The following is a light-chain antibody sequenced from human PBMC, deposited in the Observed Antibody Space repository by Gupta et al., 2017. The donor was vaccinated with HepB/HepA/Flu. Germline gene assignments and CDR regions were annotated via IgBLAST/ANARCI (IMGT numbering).Light chain of an antibody. CDR2: AAS. CDR3: QQSYSTPFT. J-gene: IGKJ3*01. V-gene: IGKV1-39*01. Sequence: DIQMTQSPSSLSASVGDRVTITCRASQSIGDYLNWYQQKPGKAPNLLIYAASSLQSGVPSRFSGSGSGTDFTLTISSLQPEDFVTYFCQQSYSTPFTFGPGTKVDVK. CDR1: QSIGDY.